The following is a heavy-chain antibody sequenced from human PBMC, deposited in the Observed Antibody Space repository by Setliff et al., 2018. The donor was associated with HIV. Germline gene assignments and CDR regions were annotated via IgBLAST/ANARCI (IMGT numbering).Heavy chain of an antibody. CDR1: GGSIRSHY. V-gene: IGHV4-59*11. D-gene: IGHD5-18*01. J-gene: IGHJ4*02. CDR2: IYYSGST. Sequence: SETLSLTCTVSGGSIRSHYWSWIREPPGKGLEWIGCIYYSGSTNYNPSLKSRVTISVDTSKNQFSLRLSSVTAADTAVYYCARVPRQLLKGAAAYFDYWGQGILVTVSS. CDR3: ARVPRQLLKGAAAYFDY.